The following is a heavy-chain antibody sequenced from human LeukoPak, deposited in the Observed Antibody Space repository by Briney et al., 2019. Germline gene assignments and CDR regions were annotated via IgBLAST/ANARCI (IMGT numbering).Heavy chain of an antibody. CDR3: ARGPPNWGYDY. Sequence: ASVKVSCKASGYTFTSYDFNWVRQAAGQRPEWMGWMSPNSGDTGYAQKFQDRVTMTRNTSISTACMELSSLRSDDTAVYYCARGPPNWGYDYWGPGTLVTVSS. CDR1: GYTFTSYD. V-gene: IGHV1-8*01. D-gene: IGHD7-27*01. CDR2: MSPNSGDT. J-gene: IGHJ4*02.